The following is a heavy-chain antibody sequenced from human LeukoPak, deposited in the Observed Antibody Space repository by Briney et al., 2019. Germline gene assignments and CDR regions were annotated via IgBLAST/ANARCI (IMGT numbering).Heavy chain of an antibody. V-gene: IGHV3-21*01. J-gene: IGHJ6*03. CDR3: ARGGYDFRCDSWVPAYYYYYLDV. CDR2: ISSSSSYI. CDR1: GFTFSSYT. D-gene: IGHD3-3*01. Sequence: GGSLRLSCAASGFTFSSYTMNWVRQAPGKGLEWVSSISSSSSYIYYADSLKGRFTISRDNAKNSLYVQMKSLRTEDTAVYYCARGGYDFRCDSWVPAYYYYYLDVWGKGTTVTVSS.